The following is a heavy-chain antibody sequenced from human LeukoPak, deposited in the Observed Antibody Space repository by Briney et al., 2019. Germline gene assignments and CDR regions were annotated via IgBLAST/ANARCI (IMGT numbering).Heavy chain of an antibody. Sequence: PGGSLRLSCAASGFTFSSYEMNWVRQAPGKGLEWGSYISSSGSTIYYADSVKGRFTISRDNAKNSLYLQMNSLRAEDTAVYYCARDVPSFRLRLGELFAFGIWGQGTMVTVSS. V-gene: IGHV3-48*03. CDR2: ISSSGSTI. D-gene: IGHD3-16*01. J-gene: IGHJ3*02. CDR1: GFTFSSYE. CDR3: ARDVPSFRLRLGELFAFGI.